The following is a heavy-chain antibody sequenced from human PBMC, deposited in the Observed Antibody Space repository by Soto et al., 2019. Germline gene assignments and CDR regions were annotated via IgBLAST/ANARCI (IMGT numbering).Heavy chain of an antibody. Sequence: SQTLSLTCTVSGGSISSYYWSWIRQPPGKGLEWIGYIYYSGSTNYNPSLKSRVTISVDTSKNQFSLKLSSVTAADTAVYYCARAPRGNYGYHQYFDYCGQGTLVTVSS. CDR3: ARAPRGNYGYHQYFDY. CDR2: IYYSGST. CDR1: GGSISSYY. V-gene: IGHV4-59*01. J-gene: IGHJ4*02. D-gene: IGHD3-10*01.